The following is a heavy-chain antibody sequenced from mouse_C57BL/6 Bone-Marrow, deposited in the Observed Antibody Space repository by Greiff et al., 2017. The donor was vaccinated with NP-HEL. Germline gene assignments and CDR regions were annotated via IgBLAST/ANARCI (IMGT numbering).Heavy chain of an antibody. Sequence: VQLQQPGAELVMPGASVKLSCKASGYTFTSYWMHWVKQRPGQGLEWIGEIDPSDSYTNYNQKFKGKSTLTVDKSSSTAYMQLSSLTSEDSAVYYCARRYGNYGFAYWGQGTLVTVSA. CDR1: GYTFTSYW. CDR3: ARRYGNYGFAY. V-gene: IGHV1-69*01. CDR2: IDPSDSYT. D-gene: IGHD2-1*01. J-gene: IGHJ3*01.